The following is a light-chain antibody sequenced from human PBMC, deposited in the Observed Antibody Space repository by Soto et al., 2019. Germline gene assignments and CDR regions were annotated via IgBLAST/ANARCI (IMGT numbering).Light chain of an antibody. CDR2: DVS. V-gene: IGLV2-11*01. CDR3: CSYAGSYTWV. CDR1: TSDVGGYHY. Sequence: QSALTQPRPVSASPGQSVTISCTGTTSDVGGYHYVSWYQQHPGQAPNLMIYDVSKRPSGVPDRFSGSKSVNTASLTISGLQAEAEADYYCCSYAGSYTWVFGGGTQLTVL. J-gene: IGLJ3*02.